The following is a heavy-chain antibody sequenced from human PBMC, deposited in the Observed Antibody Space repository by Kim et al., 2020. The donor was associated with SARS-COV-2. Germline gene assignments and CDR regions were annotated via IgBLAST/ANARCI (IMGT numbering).Heavy chain of an antibody. CDR1: GGSIRSGGKF. CDR2: ISYSGNS. D-gene: IGHD2-2*01. J-gene: IGHJ4*02. CDR3: VRGQPLDY. Sequence: SETLSLTCSVSGGSIRSGGKFWTWIRQHPAKGLEWIGYISYSGNSHYSPSLRSRVSISLQTSENQFSLELTSVTAADTAVYYCVRGQPLDYWGQGILVTVSS. V-gene: IGHV4-31*03.